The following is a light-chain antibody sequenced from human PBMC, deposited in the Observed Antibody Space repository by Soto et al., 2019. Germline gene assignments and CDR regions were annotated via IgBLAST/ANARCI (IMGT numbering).Light chain of an antibody. CDR1: QSVVSN. J-gene: IGKJ2*01. V-gene: IGKV3-15*01. Sequence: EIVMTQSPATLSVSPGERATLSCRASQSVVSNLAWYQQKPGQAPRLLIYGSTTRATGIPARFSGRWSETEFTLTIRSLQFEDFAFYYCLQYNNWPYTFGQGTKLEIK. CDR3: LQYNNWPYT. CDR2: GST.